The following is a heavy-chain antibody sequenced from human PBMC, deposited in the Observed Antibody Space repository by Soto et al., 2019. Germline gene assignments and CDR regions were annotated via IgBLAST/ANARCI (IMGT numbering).Heavy chain of an antibody. Sequence: PGGSLRLSCAASGFTFSDHYMDWVRQAPGKGLEWVGRTRNKANSYTTEYAASVKGRFTISRDDSKNSLYLQMNSLKTEDTAVYYCARDYGGNYYFDYWGQGTLVTVPQ. CDR3: ARDYGGNYYFDY. CDR2: TRNKANSYTT. J-gene: IGHJ4*02. CDR1: GFTFSDHY. V-gene: IGHV3-72*01. D-gene: IGHD4-17*01.